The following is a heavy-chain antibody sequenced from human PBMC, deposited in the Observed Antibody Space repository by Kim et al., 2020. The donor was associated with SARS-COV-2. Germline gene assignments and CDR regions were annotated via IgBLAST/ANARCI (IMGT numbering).Heavy chain of an antibody. D-gene: IGHD1-26*01. CDR3: AGERRRPRIVGATTYGMDV. CDR2: IYYSGST. V-gene: IGHV4-61*01. J-gene: IGHJ6*02. Sequence: SETLSLTCTVSGGSVSSGSYYWSWIRQPPGKGLEWIGYIYYSGSTNYNPSLKSRVTISVDTSKNQFSLKLSSVTAADTAVYYCAGERRRPRIVGATTYGMDVWGQGTTVTVSS. CDR1: GGSVSSGSYY.